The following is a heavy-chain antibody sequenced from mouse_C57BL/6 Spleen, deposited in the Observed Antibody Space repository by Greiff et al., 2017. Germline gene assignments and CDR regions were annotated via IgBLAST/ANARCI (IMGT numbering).Heavy chain of an antibody. D-gene: IGHD1-1*01. J-gene: IGHJ3*01. CDR3: ARDYYGSSYAWFAY. Sequence: VQLQQSGAELVRPGASVKLSCKASGYTFTDYYINWVKQRPGQGLEWIARIYPGSGNTYYNEKFKGKATLTAEKSSSTAYMQLSSLTSEDSAVYFGARDYYGSSYAWFAYWGQGTLVTVSA. V-gene: IGHV1-76*01. CDR2: IYPGSGNT. CDR1: GYTFTDYY.